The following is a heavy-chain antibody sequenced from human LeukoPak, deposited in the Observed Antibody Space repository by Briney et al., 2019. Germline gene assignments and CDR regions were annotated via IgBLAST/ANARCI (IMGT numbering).Heavy chain of an antibody. CDR1: GYTFTGYY. D-gene: IGHD2-2*01. CDR3: ASEPAAMAEVDYYYGMDV. Sequence: ASVKVSCKASGYTFTGYYMHWVRQAPGQGLEWMGWINPNSGGTNYAQKLQGRVTMTRDTSISTAYMELSRLRSDDTAVYYCASEPAAMAEVDYYYGMDVWGQGTTVTVSS. J-gene: IGHJ6*02. CDR2: INPNSGGT. V-gene: IGHV1-2*02.